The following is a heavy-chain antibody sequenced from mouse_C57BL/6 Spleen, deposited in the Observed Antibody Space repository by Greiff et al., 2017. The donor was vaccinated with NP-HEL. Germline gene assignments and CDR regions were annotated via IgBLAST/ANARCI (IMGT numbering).Heavy chain of an antibody. CDR1: GYSFTDYN. D-gene: IGHD2-4*01. Sequence: EVQLQQSGPELVKPGASVKISCKASGYSFTDYNMNWVKQSNGKSLEWIGVINPNYGTTSYNQKFKGKATLTVDQSSSTAYMQLNSLTSEASAVYYCAMSGYYDDEAWFADWGQGTLVTVSA. CDR2: INPNYGTT. J-gene: IGHJ3*01. V-gene: IGHV1-39*01. CDR3: AMSGYYDDEAWFAD.